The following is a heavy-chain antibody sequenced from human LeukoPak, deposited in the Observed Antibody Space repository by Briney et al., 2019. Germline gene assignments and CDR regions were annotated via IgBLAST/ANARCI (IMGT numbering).Heavy chain of an antibody. CDR3: ARVFHSWYFDL. J-gene: IGHJ2*01. CDR1: GGSFSGYY. CDR2: INHSGST. D-gene: IGHD1-26*01. Sequence: SETLSLTCAVYGGSFSGYYWSWIRQPPGKGLEWIGEINHSGSTNYNPSLKSRVTISVDTSKNHFSLKLSSVTAADTAVYYCARVFHSWYFDLWGRGTLVTVSS. V-gene: IGHV4-34*01.